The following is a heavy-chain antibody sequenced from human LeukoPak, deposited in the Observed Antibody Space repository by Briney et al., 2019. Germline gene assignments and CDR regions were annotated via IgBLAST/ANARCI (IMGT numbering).Heavy chain of an antibody. Sequence: SETLSLTCTVSGGSISSSSYYWGWIRQPPGKGLEWIGSIYYSGSTYYNPSLKSRVTISVDTSNIQFSLKLSSVTAADTAVYYCARDSAEAISYYYGSSGYSRYDYWGQGTLVTVSS. CDR3: ARDSAEAISYYYGSSGYSRYDY. J-gene: IGHJ4*02. CDR1: GGSISSSSYY. CDR2: IYYSGST. D-gene: IGHD3-22*01. V-gene: IGHV4-39*07.